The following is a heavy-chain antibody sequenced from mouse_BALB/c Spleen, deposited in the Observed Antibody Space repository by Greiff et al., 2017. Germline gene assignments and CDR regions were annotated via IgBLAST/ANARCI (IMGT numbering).Heavy chain of an antibody. CDR1: GFTFSSYG. CDR2: INSNGGST. D-gene: IGHD1-1*01. V-gene: IGHV5-6-3*01. Sequence: EVQGVESGGGLVQPGGSLKLSCAASGFTFSSYGMSWVRQTPDKRLELVATINSNGGSTYYPDSVKGRFTISRDNAKNTLYLQMSSLKSEDTAMYYCARGDYGSSYGYFDVWGAGTTVTVSS. CDR3: ARGDYGSSYGYFDV. J-gene: IGHJ1*01.